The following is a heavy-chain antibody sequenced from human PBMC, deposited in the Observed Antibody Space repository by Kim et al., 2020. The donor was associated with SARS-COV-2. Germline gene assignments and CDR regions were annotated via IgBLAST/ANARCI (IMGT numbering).Heavy chain of an antibody. CDR1: GYTLTELS. Sequence: ASVKVSCKVSGYTLTELSMHWVRQAPGKGLEWMGGFDPEDGETIYAQKFQGRVTMTEDTSTDTAYMELSSLRSEDTAVYYCATMTTVTRDYYYGMDVWGQGTTVTVSS. J-gene: IGHJ6*02. D-gene: IGHD4-17*01. CDR3: ATMTTVTRDYYYGMDV. V-gene: IGHV1-24*01. CDR2: FDPEDGET.